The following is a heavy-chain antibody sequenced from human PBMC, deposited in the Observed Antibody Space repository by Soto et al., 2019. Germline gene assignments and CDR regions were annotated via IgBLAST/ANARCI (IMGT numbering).Heavy chain of an antibody. CDR1: GGTFSSYT. CDR2: IIPILGIA. D-gene: IGHD2-15*01. J-gene: IGHJ4*02. Sequence: ASVKVSCKASGGTFSSYTISWVRQAPRQGLEWMGRIIPILGIANYAQKFQGRVTITADKSTSTAYMELSSLRSEDTAVYYCARSDCSGGSCYAVPFDYWGQGTLVTVSS. V-gene: IGHV1-69*02. CDR3: ARSDCSGGSCYAVPFDY.